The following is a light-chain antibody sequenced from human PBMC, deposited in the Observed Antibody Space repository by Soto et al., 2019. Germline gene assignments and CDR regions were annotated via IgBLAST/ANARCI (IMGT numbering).Light chain of an antibody. V-gene: IGLV2-14*01. J-gene: IGLJ2*01. CDR3: RSYTSSSTVV. Sequence: QSALTQPASVSGSPGQSITISCTGTSSDVGGYNYVSWYQQHPGKAPKLMIYDVSNRPSGVSNRFSGSKSGNTASLTISGLQAEDEADYSCRSYTSSSTVVFGGGTKPTVL. CDR2: DVS. CDR1: SSDVGGYNY.